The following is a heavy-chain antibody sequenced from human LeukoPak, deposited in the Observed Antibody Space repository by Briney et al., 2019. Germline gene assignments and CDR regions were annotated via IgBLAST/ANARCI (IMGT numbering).Heavy chain of an antibody. CDR3: ARGPLTVTRGFDP. D-gene: IGHD4-17*01. CDR1: GDSISSYY. Sequence: SETLSLTCSVSGDSISSYYWTWIRQSPGKGLEWIGFIYHSGRTNYNPSLKTRVTMSVDTSKNQFSLKLSSVTAADTAVYYCARGPLTVTRGFDPWGQGTLVTVSS. J-gene: IGHJ5*02. V-gene: IGHV4-59*12. CDR2: IYHSGRT.